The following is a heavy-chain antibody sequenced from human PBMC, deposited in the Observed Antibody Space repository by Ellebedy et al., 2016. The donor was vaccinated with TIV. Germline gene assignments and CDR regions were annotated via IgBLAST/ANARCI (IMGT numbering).Heavy chain of an antibody. CDR2: ISGSGGST. CDR3: ATLEGHTATYYYYGMDV. J-gene: IGHJ6*02. Sequence: GGSLRLSCAASGFTFSNYAMSWVRQAPGKGLEWVSAISGSGGSTYYADSVKGRFTISRDNSKNRLYLQMSSLKVEDTATYYCATLEGHTATYYYYGMDVWGQGTTVTVSS. V-gene: IGHV3-23*01. CDR1: GFTFSNYA. D-gene: IGHD4-17*01.